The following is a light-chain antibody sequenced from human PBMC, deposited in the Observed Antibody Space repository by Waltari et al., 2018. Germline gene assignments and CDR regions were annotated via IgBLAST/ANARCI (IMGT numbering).Light chain of an antibody. CDR3: QQYNNWPLT. CDR1: QGVSSN. CDR2: GAS. J-gene: IGKJ4*01. Sequence: EIVMTQSPATLSVSPGERATLTCRASQGVSSNLAWYQQNPGQAPRLLIYGASTRATGIPARFSGSWSGTEFTLTISSLQSEDFAVYYCQQYNNWPLTFGGGTKVEIK. V-gene: IGKV3-15*01.